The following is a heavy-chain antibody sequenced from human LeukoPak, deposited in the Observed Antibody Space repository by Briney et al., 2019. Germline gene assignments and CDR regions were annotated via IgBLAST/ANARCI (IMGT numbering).Heavy chain of an antibody. V-gene: IGHV3-48*01. CDR1: GFTFSSYS. CDR2: ISSSSSTI. D-gene: IGHD3-3*01. J-gene: IGHJ6*02. CDR3: ARVSYYDFWSGYYLFDYYYGMDV. Sequence: GGSLRLSCAASGFTFSSYSMNWVRQAPGKGLEWVSYISSSSSTIYYADSVKGRFTISRDNAKNSLYLQMNSLRAEDTAVYYCARVSYYDFWSGYYLFDYYYGMDVWGQGTTVTVSS.